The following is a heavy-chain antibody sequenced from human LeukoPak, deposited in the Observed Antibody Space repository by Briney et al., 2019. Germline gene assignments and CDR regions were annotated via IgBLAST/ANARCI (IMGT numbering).Heavy chain of an antibody. V-gene: IGHV3-23*01. CDR2: ISGSGGST. J-gene: IGHJ3*02. D-gene: IGHD3-3*01. Sequence: GGSLRLSCAASGFTFSSYAMSWVRQAPGKGLEWVSAISGSGGSTYYADSVKGRFTISRDNSKNTLYLQMNSLRAEDTAVYYCAKEQGRGYDFWISDAFDTWGQGTMVTVSS. CDR1: GFTFSSYA. CDR3: AKEQGRGYDFWISDAFDT.